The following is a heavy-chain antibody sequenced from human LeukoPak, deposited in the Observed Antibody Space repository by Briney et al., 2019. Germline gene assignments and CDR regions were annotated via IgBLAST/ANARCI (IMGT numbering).Heavy chain of an antibody. V-gene: IGHV3-23*01. Sequence: PGGSLRLSCAASGFTVSSNYMSWVRQAPGKGLEWVSGISGRGGGTYYADSVKGRFTISRDNSKKTMYLQMNFLRVEDTAEYYCATAEDGWGQGTLVTVSS. J-gene: IGHJ4*02. CDR2: ISGRGGGT. CDR1: GFTVSSNY. CDR3: ATAEDG.